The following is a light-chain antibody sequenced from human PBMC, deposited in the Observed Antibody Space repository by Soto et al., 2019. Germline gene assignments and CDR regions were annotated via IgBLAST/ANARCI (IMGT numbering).Light chain of an antibody. J-gene: IGKJ4*01. Sequence: EIVLTQSPGTLSLSPGEGATLSCRASQTVGGNYLAWYQQKPGQAPRLLIYGTSNRATGIPDRVSGSGSGTDFSLSISRLEPEDFAVFYCQQYSTSPPTFGGGTKVEIK. V-gene: IGKV3-20*01. CDR2: GTS. CDR1: QTVGGNY. CDR3: QQYSTSPPT.